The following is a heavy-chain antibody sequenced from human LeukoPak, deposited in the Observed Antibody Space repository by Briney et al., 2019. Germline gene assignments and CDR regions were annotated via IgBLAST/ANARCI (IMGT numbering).Heavy chain of an antibody. V-gene: IGHV6-1*01. Sequence: SQTLSLTCSISRDSISDNNSAWNLIRQSPSRGLEWLGRTYYRSKWYNDYAASVKSRITIYPDRSKNQFSLQLISVTPADTAVYYFERAEYSSGWSFEFWGQDPVVSVSS. CDR1: RDSISDNNSA. CDR2: TYYRSKWYN. D-gene: IGHD6-19*01. J-gene: IGHJ4*02. CDR3: ERAEYSSGWSFEF.